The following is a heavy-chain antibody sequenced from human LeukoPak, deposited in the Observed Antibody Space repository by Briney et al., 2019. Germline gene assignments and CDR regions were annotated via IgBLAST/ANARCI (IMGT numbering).Heavy chain of an antibody. D-gene: IGHD3-10*01. CDR2: ISYDGSNK. CDR3: ARDGASAHFDY. CDR1: GFTFSSYA. V-gene: IGHV3-30-3*01. Sequence: GALRLSCAAAGFTFSSYAMHWVRQAPGKGVEGVAVISYDGSNKYYADSVKGRFTISRDNSKNTLYLQMNSLRAEDTAVYYCARDGASAHFDYWGQGTLVTVSS. J-gene: IGHJ4*02.